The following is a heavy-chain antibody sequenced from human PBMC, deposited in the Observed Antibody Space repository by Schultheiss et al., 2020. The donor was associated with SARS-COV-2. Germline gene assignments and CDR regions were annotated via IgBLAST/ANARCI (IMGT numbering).Heavy chain of an antibody. J-gene: IGHJ4*02. CDR3: ARVSYCSGGSCYPREKGTFDY. CDR2: IYTSGST. D-gene: IGHD2-15*01. CDR1: GGSISSSSYY. V-gene: IGHV4-39*07. Sequence: SQTLSLTCTVSGGSISSSSYYWGWIRQPPGKGLEWIGSIYTSGSTNYNPSLKSRVTMSVDTSKNQFSLKLSSVTAADTAVYYCARVSYCSGGSCYPREKGTFDYWGQGTLVTVSS.